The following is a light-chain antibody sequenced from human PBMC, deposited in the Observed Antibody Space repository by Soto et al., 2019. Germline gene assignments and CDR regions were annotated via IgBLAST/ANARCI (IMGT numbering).Light chain of an antibody. V-gene: IGLV1-44*01. CDR2: TND. J-gene: IGLJ1*01. Sequence: SVLTQPPSASGTPGQRVIISCSGGSSNSGRNTVNWYQHLPGTAPRLLIYTNDQRPSGVPDRFSGSKSATSASLAISGLQSENKADYYCAAWDDTSSFVFASGPKVTVL. CDR3: AAWDDTSSFV. CDR1: SSNSGRNT.